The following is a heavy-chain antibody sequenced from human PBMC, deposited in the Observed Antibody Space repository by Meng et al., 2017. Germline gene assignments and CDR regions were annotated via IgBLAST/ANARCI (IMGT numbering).Heavy chain of an antibody. CDR2: ISAYNGNT. V-gene: IGHV1-18*01. J-gene: IGHJ4*02. CDR1: GYTFTSYG. D-gene: IGHD3-22*01. Sequence: ASVKVSCKASGYTFTSYGISWVRQAPGQGLEWMGWISAYNGNTNYAQKLQGRVTMTTDTSTSTAYMELRSLRSDDTAVYYCARGFSVGYDSSGYYYVPPYFDYWGQGTLVTVSS. CDR3: ARGFSVGYDSSGYYYVPPYFDY.